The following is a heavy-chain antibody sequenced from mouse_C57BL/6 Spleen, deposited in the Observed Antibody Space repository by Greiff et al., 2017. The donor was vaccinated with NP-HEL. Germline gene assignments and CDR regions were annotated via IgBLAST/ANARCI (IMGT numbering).Heavy chain of an antibody. CDR2: INPGSGGT. V-gene: IGHV1-54*01. D-gene: IGHD1-1*01. Sequence: LVESGAELVRPGTSVKVSCKASGYAFTNYLIEWVKQRPGQGLEWIGVINPGSGGTNYNEKFKGKATLTADKSSSTAYMQLSSLTSEDSAVYFCARRGWGSSYDAMDYWGQGTSVTVSS. CDR1: GYAFTNYL. J-gene: IGHJ4*01. CDR3: ARRGWGSSYDAMDY.